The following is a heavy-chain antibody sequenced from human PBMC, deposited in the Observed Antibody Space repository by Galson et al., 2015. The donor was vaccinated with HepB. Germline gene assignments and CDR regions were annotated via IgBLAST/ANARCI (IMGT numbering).Heavy chain of an antibody. CDR1: GYIFTANY. CDR3: ARGLGPAEPFDS. D-gene: IGHD2-2*01. J-gene: IGHJ3*02. CDR2: VNPKSGVS. Sequence: SVKVSCKASGYIFTANYIHWVRQAPGQGLEWMGWVNPKSGVSRYGQKFQGRVAMTRDTSITTAYMEVSGLRFDDTAVYYCARGLGPAEPFDSWGQGTMVTVS. V-gene: IGHV1-2*02.